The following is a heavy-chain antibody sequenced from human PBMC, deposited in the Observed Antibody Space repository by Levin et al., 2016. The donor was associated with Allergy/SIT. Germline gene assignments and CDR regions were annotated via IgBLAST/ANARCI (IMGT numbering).Heavy chain of an antibody. CDR3: ASTPQPSSSWPSYGMDV. Sequence: WVRQAPGQGLEWMGGIIPIFGTANYAQKFQGRVTITADESTSTAYMELSSLRSEDTAVYYCASTPQPSSSWPSYGMDVWGQGTTVTVSS. J-gene: IGHJ6*02. D-gene: IGHD6-13*01. CDR2: IIPIFGTA. V-gene: IGHV1-69*01.